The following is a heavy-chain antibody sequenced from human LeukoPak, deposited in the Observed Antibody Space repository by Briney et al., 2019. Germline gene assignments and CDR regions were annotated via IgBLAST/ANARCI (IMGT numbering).Heavy chain of an antibody. CDR2: ISYDGSNK. Sequence: GGSLRLSCAASGFTFSSYGMHWVRQAPGKGLEWVAVISYDGSNKYYADSVKGRFTISRDNSKNTLYLQMNGLRAEDTAVYYCAKDRDPIVATMVFDYWGQGTLVTVSS. CDR1: GFTFSSYG. J-gene: IGHJ4*02. D-gene: IGHD5-12*01. V-gene: IGHV3-30*18. CDR3: AKDRDPIVATMVFDY.